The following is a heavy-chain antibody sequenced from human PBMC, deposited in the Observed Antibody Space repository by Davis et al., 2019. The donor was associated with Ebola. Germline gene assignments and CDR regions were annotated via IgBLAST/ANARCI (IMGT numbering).Heavy chain of an antibody. J-gene: IGHJ6*02. CDR2: INHSGST. V-gene: IGHV4-34*01. Sequence: PSETLSLTCTVSGGSISSYYWSWIRQPPGKGLEWIGEINHSGSTYYNPSLKSRVTISVDTSKNQFSLKLSSVTAADTAVYYCASSGYSYGFGYYYGMDVWGQGTTVTVSS. CDR3: ASSGYSYGFGYYYGMDV. D-gene: IGHD5-18*01. CDR1: GGSISSYY.